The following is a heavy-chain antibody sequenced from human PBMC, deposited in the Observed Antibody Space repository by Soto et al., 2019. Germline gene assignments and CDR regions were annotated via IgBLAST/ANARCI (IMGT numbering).Heavy chain of an antibody. CDR1: GGTYTSYA. CDR2: IIPVLDPP. Sequence: QVRLVQSGAEVRKPGSSVKVSCKASGGTYTSYAINWVRQAPGQGLEWMGGIIPVLDPPNYAQNFQGRVTITADESTSTAYMELSSLRSEDTAVYYCAREVTPGYSTYGMDVWGQGTTVTVSS. CDR3: AREVTPGYSTYGMDV. J-gene: IGHJ6*02. D-gene: IGHD5-12*01. V-gene: IGHV1-69*01.